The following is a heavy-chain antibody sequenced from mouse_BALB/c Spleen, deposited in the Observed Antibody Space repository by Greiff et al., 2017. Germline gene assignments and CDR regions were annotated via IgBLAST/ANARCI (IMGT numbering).Heavy chain of an antibody. CDR3: ARVGEGFDY. V-gene: IGHV5-17*02. CDR1: GFTFSSFG. J-gene: IGHJ2*01. CDR2: ISSGSSTI. D-gene: IGHD3-3*01. Sequence: EVHLVESGGGLVQPGGSRKLSCAASGFTFSSFGMHWVRQAPEKGLEWVAYISSGSSTIYYADTVKGRFTISRDNPKNTLFLQMTSLRSEDTAMYYCARVGEGFDYWGQGTTLTVSS.